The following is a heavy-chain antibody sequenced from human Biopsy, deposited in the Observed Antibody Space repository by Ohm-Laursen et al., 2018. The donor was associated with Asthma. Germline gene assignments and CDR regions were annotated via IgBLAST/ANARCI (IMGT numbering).Heavy chain of an antibody. V-gene: IGHV1-24*01. Sequence: ASVKVSCKVSGSSLTKISMHWVRQAPGKGLEWLGGFDAEDGETIYAQGFEGRVTMMEESFTNTAYLELRSLRSEDTAVYYCANSVSFAVWDWFDPWGQGTLVIVSS. D-gene: IGHD3-16*01. CDR3: ANSVSFAVWDWFDP. J-gene: IGHJ5*02. CDR2: FDAEDGET. CDR1: GSSLTKIS.